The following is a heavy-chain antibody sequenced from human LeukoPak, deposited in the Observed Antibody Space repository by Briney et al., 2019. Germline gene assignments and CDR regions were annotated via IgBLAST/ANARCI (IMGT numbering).Heavy chain of an antibody. V-gene: IGHV3-30-3*02. CDR3: AKLRVRGNYYGSGSYLAKESEYFQH. CDR1: GFTFSSYA. Sequence: PGGSLRLSCAASGFTFSSYAMHWVRQAPGKGLEWVAVISYDGSNKYYADSVKGRFTISRDNSKNTLYLQMNSLRAEDTAVYYCAKLRVRGNYYGSGSYLAKESEYFQHWGQGTLVTVSS. CDR2: ISYDGSNK. J-gene: IGHJ1*01. D-gene: IGHD3-10*01.